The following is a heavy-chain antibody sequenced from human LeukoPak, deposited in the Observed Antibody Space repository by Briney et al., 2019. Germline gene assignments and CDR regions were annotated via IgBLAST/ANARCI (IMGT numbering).Heavy chain of an antibody. Sequence: QSGGSLRLSCAVSGFTFSAYAMHWVRQAPGKGLEWVAVISYDGSNKYYADSVKGRFTLSKDNSKNTLYLQMNSLRAEDTAVYYCAGDWSGSDANNWFDPWGQGTLVTVSS. CDR1: GFTFSAYA. J-gene: IGHJ5*02. CDR3: AGDWSGSDANNWFDP. CDR2: ISYDGSNK. D-gene: IGHD1-26*01. V-gene: IGHV3-30-3*01.